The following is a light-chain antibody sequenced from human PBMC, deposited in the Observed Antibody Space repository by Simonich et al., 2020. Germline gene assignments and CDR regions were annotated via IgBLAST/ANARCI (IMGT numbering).Light chain of an antibody. Sequence: EIVLTQSPATLSLSPGERATLSCRASQSVRSYLAWYQQKPGQAPRLLIYDASNRATCIPARFSGSGSGTDFTLTISSLEPEDFAVYYCQQRSNWPLTFGGGTKGRSN. CDR1: QSVRSY. J-gene: IGKJ4*01. CDR2: DAS. CDR3: QQRSNWPLT. V-gene: IGKV3-11*01.